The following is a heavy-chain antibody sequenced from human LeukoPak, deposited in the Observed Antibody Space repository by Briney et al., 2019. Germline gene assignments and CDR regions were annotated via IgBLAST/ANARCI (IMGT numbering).Heavy chain of an antibody. V-gene: IGHV3-74*01. CDR3: ARDAYYDFWSGYYTGHYYGMDV. J-gene: IGHJ6*02. Sequence: PGRSLRLSCAASGFTFNNYGMHWVRQAPGKGLVWVSRINSDGSSTSYADSVKGRFTISRDNAKNTLYLQMNSLRAEDTAVYYCARDAYYDFWSGYYTGHYYGMDVWGQGTTVTVSS. CDR1: GFTFNNYG. CDR2: INSDGSST. D-gene: IGHD3-3*01.